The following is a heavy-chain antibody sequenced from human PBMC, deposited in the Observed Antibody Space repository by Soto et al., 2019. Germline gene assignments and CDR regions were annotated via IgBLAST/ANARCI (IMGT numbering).Heavy chain of an antibody. CDR2: INHSGST. Sequence: LSLTCAVYGGSFSGYYWSWIRQPPGKGLEWIGEINHSGSTNYNPSLKSRVTISVDTSKNQFSLKLSSVTAADTAVYYCARGMTIFGVVLADYYGMDVWGQGTTVTVSS. D-gene: IGHD3-3*01. CDR1: GGSFSGYY. CDR3: ARGMTIFGVVLADYYGMDV. V-gene: IGHV4-34*01. J-gene: IGHJ6*02.